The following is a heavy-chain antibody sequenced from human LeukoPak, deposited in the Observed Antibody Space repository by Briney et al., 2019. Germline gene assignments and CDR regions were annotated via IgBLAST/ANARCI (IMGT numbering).Heavy chain of an antibody. CDR2: IYHSGST. CDR1: GGSISSGGYY. D-gene: IGHD3-3*01. V-gene: IGHV4-30-2*01. CDR3: AREPTPNYDFWSGEYYFDY. J-gene: IGHJ4*02. Sequence: SQTLSLTCTVSGGSISSGGYYWSWIRQPPGKGLEWIGYIYHSGSTYYNPSLKSRVTISVDRSKNQFSLKLSSVTAADTAVYYCAREPTPNYDFWSGEYYFDYWGQGTLVTVSS.